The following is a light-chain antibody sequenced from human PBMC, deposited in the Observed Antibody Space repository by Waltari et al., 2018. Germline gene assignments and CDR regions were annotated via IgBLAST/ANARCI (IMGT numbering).Light chain of an antibody. Sequence: QSLLIQPPSASGIPAQGVTISCSGGSPNLGSNTVSWYQPFAGAAPQLLIHTDTQRPSGVPDRFSGSKSGTSASLAISGLQSEDEAHYFCASWDDSLSGRVFGGGTKVTVL. CDR1: SPNLGSNT. V-gene: IGLV1-44*01. J-gene: IGLJ3*02. CDR3: ASWDDSLSGRV. CDR2: TDT.